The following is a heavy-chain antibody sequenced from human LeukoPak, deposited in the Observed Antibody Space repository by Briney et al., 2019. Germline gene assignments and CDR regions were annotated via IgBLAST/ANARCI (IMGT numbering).Heavy chain of an antibody. V-gene: IGHV4-30-2*01. D-gene: IGHD2-15*01. J-gene: IGHJ6*02. CDR2: IYHSGST. CDR1: GGSISSGGYS. Sequence: SETLSLTCAVSGGSISSGGYSWSWIRQPPGKGLEWIGYIYHSGSTYYNPSLKSRVTISVDRFKNQFSLKLSSVTAADTAVYYCATGGRKAYYGMDVWGQGTTVTVSS. CDR3: ATGGRKAYYGMDV.